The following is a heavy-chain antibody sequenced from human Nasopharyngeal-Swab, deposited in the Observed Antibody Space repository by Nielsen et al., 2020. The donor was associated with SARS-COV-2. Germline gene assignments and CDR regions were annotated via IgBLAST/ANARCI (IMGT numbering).Heavy chain of an antibody. CDR3: ARDVGCINGVCYMGD. D-gene: IGHD2-8*01. CDR2: ISSSSSYI. V-gene: IGHV3-21*01. CDR1: GFTFSNYS. J-gene: IGHJ4*02. Sequence: GESLKISCAASGFTFSNYSMNWVRQAPGKGLEWVSSISSSSSYIYYADSAKGRFTISRDNAKNSLYLQMNSLRAEDTAVYYCARDVGCINGVCYMGDWGQGTLVTVSS.